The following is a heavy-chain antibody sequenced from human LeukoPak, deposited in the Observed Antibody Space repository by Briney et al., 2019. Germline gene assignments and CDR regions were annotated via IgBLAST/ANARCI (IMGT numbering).Heavy chain of an antibody. Sequence: EASVKVSCKASGGTFSSYAISWVRQAPGQGLEWVGGIIPIFGTANYAQKFQGRVTITTDESTSTAYMELSSLRSEDTAVYYCARGGTGRYYFDYWGQGTLVTVSS. V-gene: IGHV1-69*05. J-gene: IGHJ4*02. D-gene: IGHD7-27*01. CDR3: ARGGTGRYYFDY. CDR2: IIPIFGTA. CDR1: GGTFSSYA.